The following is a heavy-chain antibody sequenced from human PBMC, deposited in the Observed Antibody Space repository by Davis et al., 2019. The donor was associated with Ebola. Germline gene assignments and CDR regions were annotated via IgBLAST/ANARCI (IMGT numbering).Heavy chain of an antibody. V-gene: IGHV3-30-3*01. J-gene: IGHJ4*02. Sequence: GESLKISCAASRFTFSTSGMHWVRQAPGKGLEWVAVISYDGNNEYYADPVKARFTIHRYNSKNTLYLQMNSLRPEDTAVYYCARDPGILRLVGDYYFDYWGQGTLVTVSS. CDR1: RFTFSTSG. CDR3: ARDPGILRLVGDYYFDY. CDR2: ISYDGNNE. D-gene: IGHD3-10*01.